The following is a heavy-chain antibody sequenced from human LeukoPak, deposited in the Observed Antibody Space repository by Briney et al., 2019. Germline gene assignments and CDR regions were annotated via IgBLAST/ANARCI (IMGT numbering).Heavy chain of an antibody. J-gene: IGHJ4*02. Sequence: ASVKVSCKASGYTFTGYYMHWVRQAPGQGLEWMGIINPSGGSTSYAQKFQGRVTMTRDTSTSTVYMELSSLRSEDTAVYYCARDPSTSSELIGFDYWGQGTLVTVSS. CDR1: GYTFTGYY. CDR2: INPSGGST. CDR3: ARDPSTSSELIGFDY. V-gene: IGHV1-46*01. D-gene: IGHD2-2*01.